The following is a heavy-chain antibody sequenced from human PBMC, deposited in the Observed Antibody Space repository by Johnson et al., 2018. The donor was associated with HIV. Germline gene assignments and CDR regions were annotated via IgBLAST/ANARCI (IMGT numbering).Heavy chain of an antibody. Sequence: QVQLVESGGGVVRPGGSLRLSCAVSGFTFSGYAMHWVRQAPGKGLEWVSVIYSGGSTYYADSVKGRFTISRDNSKNTLYLQMSSLRADDTAVYYCAKDLGNWDSPRSAFDMWGQGTMVTVSS. CDR1: GFTFSGYA. J-gene: IGHJ3*02. CDR3: AKDLGNWDSPRSAFDM. V-gene: IGHV3-NL1*01. CDR2: IYSGGST. D-gene: IGHD1/OR15-1a*01.